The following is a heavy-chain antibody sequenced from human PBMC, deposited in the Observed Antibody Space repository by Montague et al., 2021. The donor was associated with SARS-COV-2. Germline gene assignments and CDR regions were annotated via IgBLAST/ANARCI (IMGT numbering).Heavy chain of an antibody. V-gene: IGHV4-59*01. CDR1: GGSIRSYY. J-gene: IGHJ4*02. CDR3: ARAENICFIANCVNYFDL. D-gene: IGHD1-1*01. CDR2: VHKTGRT. Sequence: SETLSLTCEVSGGSIRSYYWSWIRQSPGKGLEWIGYVHKTGRTNNNPSPKTRATLPLKTPKNHFSLRLNLVTAGDTAVYYCARAENICFIANCVNYFDLWGLGALVSVSS.